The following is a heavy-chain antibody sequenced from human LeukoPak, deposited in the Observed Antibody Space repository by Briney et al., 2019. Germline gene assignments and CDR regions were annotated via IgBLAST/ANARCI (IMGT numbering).Heavy chain of an antibody. CDR2: IYHSGST. CDR3: ASEGGDYFDY. CDR1: GGSISSGGYY. Sequence: PSETLSLTCTVSGGSISSGGYYWSWIRQPPGKGLEWIGYIYHSGSTYYNPSLKSRVTISVDRSKNQFSLKLSSVTAADTAVYYCASEGGDYFDYWGQGTLVTVSS. J-gene: IGHJ4*02. V-gene: IGHV4-30-2*01.